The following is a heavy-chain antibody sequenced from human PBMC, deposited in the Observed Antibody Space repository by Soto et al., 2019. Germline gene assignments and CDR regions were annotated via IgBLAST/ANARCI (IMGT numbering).Heavy chain of an antibody. CDR2: IYYSGST. D-gene: IGHD3-22*01. V-gene: IGHV4-30-4*01. CDR1: GGSISSGDYY. J-gene: IGHJ3*02. Sequence: PSETLSLTCTVSGGSISSGDYYWSWIRQPPGKGLEWIGYIYYSGSTYYNPSLKSRVTISVDTSKNQFSLKLSSVTAADTAVYYCARDRGYYHSSGYHDAFDIWGQGTMVTVSS. CDR3: ARDRGYYHSSGYHDAFDI.